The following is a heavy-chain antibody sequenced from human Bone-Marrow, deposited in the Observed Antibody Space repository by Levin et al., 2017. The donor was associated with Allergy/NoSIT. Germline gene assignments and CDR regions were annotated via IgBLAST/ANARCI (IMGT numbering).Heavy chain of an antibody. Sequence: GESLKISCKASGYTFTSFDINWVRQATGQGLEWMGWMNPNSGNTGYAQKFQGRVTMTRNTSISTAYMELSSLRSEGTAVYYCAGRKSSSPRAYYYMDVWGKGTTVTVS. CDR2: MNPNSGNT. D-gene: IGHD6-6*01. CDR1: GYTFTSFD. CDR3: AGRKSSSPRAYYYMDV. V-gene: IGHV1-8*01. J-gene: IGHJ6*03.